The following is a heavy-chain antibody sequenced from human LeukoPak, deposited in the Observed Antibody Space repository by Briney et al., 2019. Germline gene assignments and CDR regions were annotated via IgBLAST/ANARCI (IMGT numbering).Heavy chain of an antibody. J-gene: IGHJ6*03. CDR2: ISYDGSSK. V-gene: IGHV3-30*01. CDR3: ARRGYSYGYLGYYYYYYMDV. Sequence: GGSLRLSCAASGFTFSSYAMHWVRQAPGKGLEWVAVISYDGSSKYYADSVKGRFTISRDNSKNTLYLQMNSLRAEDTAVYYCARRGYSYGYLGYYYYYYMDVWGKGTTVTVSS. D-gene: IGHD5-18*01. CDR1: GFTFSSYA.